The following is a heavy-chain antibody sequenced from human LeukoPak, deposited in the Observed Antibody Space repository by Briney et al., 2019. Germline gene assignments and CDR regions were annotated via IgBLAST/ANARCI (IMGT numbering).Heavy chain of an antibody. J-gene: IGHJ5*02. Sequence: SETLSLTCAVYGGSFSGYYWSWIRQPPGKGLEWIGEINHSGSTNYNPSLKSRVTISVDTSKNQFSLKLSSVTAADTAVYYCARVRGIGTMVRGVIPWFDPWGQGTLVTVSS. CDR1: GGSFSGYY. V-gene: IGHV4-34*01. CDR2: INHSGST. D-gene: IGHD3-10*01. CDR3: ARVRGIGTMVRGVIPWFDP.